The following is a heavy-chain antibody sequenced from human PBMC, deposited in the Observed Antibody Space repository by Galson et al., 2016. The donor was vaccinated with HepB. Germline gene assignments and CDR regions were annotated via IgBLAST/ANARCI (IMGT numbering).Heavy chain of an antibody. J-gene: IGHJ6*03. CDR2: TSYRSKWHN. V-gene: IGHV6-1*01. D-gene: IGHD2/OR15-2a*01. CDR3: ARAQKGVIVTWYYYCMDV. Sequence: CAISGDSVSSNSAAWTWIRQSPSRGFEWLGKTSYRSKWHNDYAASVKSRIIINADTSKNHFSLHLSSVTPEDTAVYYCARAQKGVIVTWYYYCMDVWGKGTTVIVSS. CDR1: GDSVSSNSAA.